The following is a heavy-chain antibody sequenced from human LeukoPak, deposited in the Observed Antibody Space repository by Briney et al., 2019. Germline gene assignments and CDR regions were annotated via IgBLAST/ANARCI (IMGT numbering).Heavy chain of an antibody. Sequence: SETLSLTCAVYGGSFSGYYWSWIRRPPGKGLEWIGEINHSGSTNYNPSLKSRVTISVDTSKNQFSLKLSSVTAADTAVYYCARGRGYSYGYQYYYDSSGYFVFDYWGQGTLVTVSS. D-gene: IGHD3-22*01. CDR2: INHSGST. CDR1: GGSFSGYY. J-gene: IGHJ4*02. V-gene: IGHV4-34*01. CDR3: ARGRGYSYGYQYYYDSSGYFVFDY.